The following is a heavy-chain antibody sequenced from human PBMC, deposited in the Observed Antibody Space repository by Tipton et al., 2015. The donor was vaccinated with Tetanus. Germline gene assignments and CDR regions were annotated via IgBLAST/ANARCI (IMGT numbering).Heavy chain of an antibody. V-gene: IGHV4-34*01. Sequence: TLSLTCAVYGGSFSGYYWSWIRQPPGKGLEWIGEINHSGSTNYNPSLKSRVTISVDTSKNHFSLKLSTVTAADTAVYYCARGKLRSSDYWGQGTLVTVSS. CDR3: ARGKLRSSDY. J-gene: IGHJ4*02. D-gene: IGHD3-3*01. CDR1: GGSFSGYY. CDR2: INHSGST.